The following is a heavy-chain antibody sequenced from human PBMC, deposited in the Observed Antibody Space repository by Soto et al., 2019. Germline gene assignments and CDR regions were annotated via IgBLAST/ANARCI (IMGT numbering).Heavy chain of an antibody. Sequence: QVQLVQSGAEVKKPGASVKVSCKASGYNFTTDGISWVRQAPGQGLEWVGWISAYNGNTKSAQNFQGRVTMTTDTSTYTAYMELRSLRSDDTAVYYCTREVEPSASFDYWGQGTLVTVSA. J-gene: IGHJ4*02. V-gene: IGHV1-18*04. CDR1: GYNFTTDG. CDR2: ISAYNGNT. CDR3: TREVEPSASFDY.